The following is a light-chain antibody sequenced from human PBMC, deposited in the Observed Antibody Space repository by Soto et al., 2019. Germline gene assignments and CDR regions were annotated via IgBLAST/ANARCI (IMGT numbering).Light chain of an antibody. V-gene: IGLV7-46*01. J-gene: IGLJ1*01. Sequence: QAVVTQQPSLTVSPGGTVTLTCSASTGDITTGNWHHWFQQKPGQTPRTLIYDTNNRHSWTPARFSGYLRGGKAALTLADAQPEDEADYYSVLIYENVGEVFGAGTKLTVL. CDR1: TGDITTGNW. CDR3: VLIYENVGEV. CDR2: DTN.